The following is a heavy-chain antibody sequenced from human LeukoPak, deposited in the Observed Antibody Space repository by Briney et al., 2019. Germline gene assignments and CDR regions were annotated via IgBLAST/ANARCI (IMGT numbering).Heavy chain of an antibody. D-gene: IGHD3-10*01. V-gene: IGHV3-7*01. J-gene: IGHJ5*02. CDR1: GFTFSSYW. Sequence: GGSLRLSCAASGFTFSSYWMSWVRQAPGKGLEWVANIHQDGSQKYYVDSVKGRFTTSRDNAKNSVYLQMNSLRAEDTAVYYCASRYYLDPWGQGTLVTVSS. CDR3: ASRYYLDP. CDR2: IHQDGSQK.